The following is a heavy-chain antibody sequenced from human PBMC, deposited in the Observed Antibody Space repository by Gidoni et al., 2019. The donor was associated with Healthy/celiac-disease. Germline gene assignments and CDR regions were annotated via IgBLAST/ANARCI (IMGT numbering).Heavy chain of an antibody. V-gene: IGHV3-21*01. CDR2: ISSSSSYI. D-gene: IGHD3-22*01. Sequence: EVQLVESGGGLVKPGGSLRLSCAASVFTFSSYSMHWVRQAPGKGLEWVSSISSSSSYIYYADAVKGRFTISRDNAKNSLYLQMNSLRAEDTAVYYCARDLRRATYYYDSSGYGPDYWGQGTLVTVSS. J-gene: IGHJ4*02. CDR1: VFTFSSYS. CDR3: ARDLRRATYYYDSSGYGPDY.